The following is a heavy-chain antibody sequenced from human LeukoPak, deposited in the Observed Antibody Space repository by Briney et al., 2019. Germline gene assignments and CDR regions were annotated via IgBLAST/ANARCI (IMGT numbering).Heavy chain of an antibody. V-gene: IGHV3-30*18. Sequence: PGRSLRLSCAASGFTFSSYGMHWVRQAPGKGLEWVAVISYDGSNKYYADSVKGRFTISRDNSKNTPYLQMNSLRAEDTAVYYCAKDLGSGWTNWFDPWGQGTLVTVSS. CDR2: ISYDGSNK. J-gene: IGHJ5*02. CDR3: AKDLGSGWTNWFDP. D-gene: IGHD6-19*01. CDR1: GFTFSSYG.